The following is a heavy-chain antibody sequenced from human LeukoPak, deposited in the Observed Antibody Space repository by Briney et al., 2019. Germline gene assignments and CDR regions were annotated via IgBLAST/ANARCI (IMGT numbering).Heavy chain of an antibody. CDR2: ISSSGSTI. CDR3: ARVVIDAFDI. J-gene: IGHJ3*02. D-gene: IGHD3-22*01. V-gene: IGHV3-48*03. CDR1: GFTFSSYE. Sequence: PGGSLRLSCAASGFTFSSYEMNWVRQAPGKGLEWVSYISSSGSTIYYADSVKGRFTISRDNAKNSLYLQMNSLRAEDTALYYCARVVIDAFDIWGQGTRSPSLQ.